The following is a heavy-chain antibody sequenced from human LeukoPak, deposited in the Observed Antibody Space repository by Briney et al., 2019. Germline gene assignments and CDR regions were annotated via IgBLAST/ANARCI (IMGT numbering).Heavy chain of an antibody. V-gene: IGHV3-30*04. D-gene: IGHD3-10*01. J-gene: IGHJ5*02. CDR2: ISYDGSNK. Sequence: SLTLPYTAAGLTVGSGKSVDVGEGRVIEKKWVAVISYDGSNKYYADSVKGRFTISRDNSKNTLYLQMNSLRAEDTAVYYCARDVPWFEDYGGDAWGQGSLVTASS. CDR3: ARDVPWFEDYGGDA. CDR1: GLTVGSGK.